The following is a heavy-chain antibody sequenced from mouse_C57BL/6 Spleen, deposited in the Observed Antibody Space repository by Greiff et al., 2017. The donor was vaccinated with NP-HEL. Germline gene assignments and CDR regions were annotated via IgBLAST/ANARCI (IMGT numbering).Heavy chain of an antibody. J-gene: IGHJ2*01. CDR1: GFTFSSYA. CDR2: ISDGGSYT. V-gene: IGHV5-4*01. CDR3: ARDLSTVVPLYYFDY. Sequence: EVMLVESGGGLVKPGGSLKLSCAASGFTFSSYAMSWVRQTPEKRLEWVATISDGGSYTYYPDNVKGRFTISRDNAKNNLYLQMSHLKSEDTAMYYCARDLSTVVPLYYFDYWGQGTTLTVSS. D-gene: IGHD1-1*01.